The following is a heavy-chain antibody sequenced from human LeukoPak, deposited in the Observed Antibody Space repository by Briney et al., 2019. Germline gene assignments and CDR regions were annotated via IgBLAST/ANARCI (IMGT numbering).Heavy chain of an antibody. CDR1: GYTFTGYY. V-gene: IGHV1-2*02. CDR3: ARRLGGVYYYAL. CDR2: INPNSGGT. J-gene: IGHJ4*02. Sequence: ASVKVSCTASGYTFTGYYMHWVRQAPGQGLEWMGWINPNSGGTNYAQKFQGRVTMTRDTSISTAYMELSRLRSDDTAVYYCARRLGGVYYYALWGQGTLVTVSS. D-gene: IGHD3-10*01.